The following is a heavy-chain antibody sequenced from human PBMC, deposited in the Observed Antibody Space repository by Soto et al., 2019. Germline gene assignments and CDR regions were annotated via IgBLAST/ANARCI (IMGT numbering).Heavy chain of an antibody. CDR2: IYHSGST. D-gene: IGHD3-22*01. Sequence: SETLSLTCAVSGGSISSGGYSWSWIRQPPGKGLEWIGYIYHSGSTYYNPSLKSRVTISVDRSKNQFSLKLSSVTAADTAVYYCARGGWLFDGYNEKYYFDYWGQGTLVTVSS. CDR3: ARGGWLFDGYNEKYYFDY. J-gene: IGHJ4*02. CDR1: GGSISSGGYS. V-gene: IGHV4-30-2*01.